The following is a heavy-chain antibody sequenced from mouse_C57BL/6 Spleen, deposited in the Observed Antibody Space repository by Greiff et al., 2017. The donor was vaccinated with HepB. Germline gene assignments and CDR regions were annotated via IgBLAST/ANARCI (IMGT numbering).Heavy chain of an antibody. CDR1: GYTFTSYW. Sequence: QVHVKQPGAELVKPGASVKLSCKASGYTFTSYWMHWVKQRPGQGLEWIGMIHPNSGSTNYNEKFKSKATLTVDKSSSTAYMQLSSLTSEDSAVYYCARRSSGYDYWGQGTTLTVSS. V-gene: IGHV1-64*01. J-gene: IGHJ2*01. CDR3: ARRSSGYDY. D-gene: IGHD3-2*02. CDR2: IHPNSGST.